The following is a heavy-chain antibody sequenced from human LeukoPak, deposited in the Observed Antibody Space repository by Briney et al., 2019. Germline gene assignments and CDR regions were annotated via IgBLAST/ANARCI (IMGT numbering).Heavy chain of an antibody. CDR1: GGTFSSYA. Sequence: SVKVSCKASGGTFSSYAISWVRQAPGQGLEWMGGIIPIFGTANYAQKFQGRVTITTDESTSTAYMELSRLRSDDTAVYYCATQKSSGYYHWGQGTLVTVSS. CDR3: ATQKSSGYYH. V-gene: IGHV1-69*05. CDR2: IIPIFGTA. D-gene: IGHD3-22*01. J-gene: IGHJ5*02.